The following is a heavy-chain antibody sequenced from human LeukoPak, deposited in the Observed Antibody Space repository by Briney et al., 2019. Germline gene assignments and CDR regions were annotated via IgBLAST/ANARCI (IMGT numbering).Heavy chain of an antibody. CDR2: INPNSGGT. D-gene: IGHD1-7*01. CDR3: ARVVTGTTSILGDY. CDR1: GYTFTGYY. Sequence: ASVKVSCKASGYTFTGYYMHWVRQAPGQGLEWMGWINPNSGGTNYAQKFQGRFTMTRDTSISTAYMELSRLRSDDTAVYYCARVVTGTTSILGDYWGQGTLVTVSS. V-gene: IGHV1-2*02. J-gene: IGHJ4*02.